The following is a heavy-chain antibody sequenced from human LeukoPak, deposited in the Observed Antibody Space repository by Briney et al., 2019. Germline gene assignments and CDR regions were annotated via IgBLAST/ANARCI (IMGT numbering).Heavy chain of an antibody. CDR3: ARYSSGWYYFDY. CDR2: IYYGGST. J-gene: IGHJ4*02. Sequence: SETLSLTCTVSGGSISSYYWSWIRQPPGKGLEWIGYIYYGGSTNYNPSLKSRVTISVDTSKNQFSLKLSSVTAADTAVYYCARYSSGWYYFDYWGQGTLVTVSS. V-gene: IGHV4-59*08. CDR1: GGSISSYY. D-gene: IGHD6-19*01.